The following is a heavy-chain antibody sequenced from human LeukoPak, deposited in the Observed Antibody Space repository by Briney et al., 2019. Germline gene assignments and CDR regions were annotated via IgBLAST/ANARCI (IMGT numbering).Heavy chain of an antibody. CDR3: AREWGLIAVAGGPGY. J-gene: IGHJ4*02. Sequence: GGSLRLSCVASGFAFSKYGMHWVRQAPGKGLEWLAIIWYDGHNKYYADSVKGRFTISRDNSKNTLFLEMTDLRAEDTAVYYCAREWGLIAVAGGPGYWGQGALVTVSS. CDR1: GFAFSKYG. D-gene: IGHD6-19*01. CDR2: IWYDGHNK. V-gene: IGHV3-33*01.